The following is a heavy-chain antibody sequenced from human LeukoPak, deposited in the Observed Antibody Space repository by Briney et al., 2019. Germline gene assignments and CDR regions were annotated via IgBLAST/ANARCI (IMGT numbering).Heavy chain of an antibody. Sequence: SETLSLTCTVSGGSISSYYWSWIRQPPGKGLEWIGYIYYSGSTNYNPSLKSRVTISVDTSKNQFSLRLNSVTAADTAVYYCARGPERSYSRRFGDWGQGTVVTVSS. V-gene: IGHV4-59*12. D-gene: IGHD1-26*01. J-gene: IGHJ4*02. CDR2: IYYSGST. CDR1: GGSISSYY. CDR3: ARGPERSYSRRFGD.